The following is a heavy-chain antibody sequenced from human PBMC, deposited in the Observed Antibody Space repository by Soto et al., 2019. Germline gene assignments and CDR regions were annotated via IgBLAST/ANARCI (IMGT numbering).Heavy chain of an antibody. CDR1: GFRFSNYD. CDR2: IGTAGDP. D-gene: IGHD7-27*01. J-gene: IGHJ6*02. V-gene: IGHV3-13*05. Sequence: QPGGSLRLSCAASGFRFSNYDMHWVRQATGKGLEWVSGIGTAGDPYYPDSVQGRFTISRENAKNSLYLHMNSLRAGDTAIYYCARGLLGPGDYYYGMDVWGQGTTVTVSS. CDR3: ARGLLGPGDYYYGMDV.